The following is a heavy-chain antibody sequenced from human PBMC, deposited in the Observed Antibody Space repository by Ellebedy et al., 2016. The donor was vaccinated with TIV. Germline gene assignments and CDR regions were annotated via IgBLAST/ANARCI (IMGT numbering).Heavy chain of an antibody. CDR3: ARGGPLAGEITTYQPPSYDS. D-gene: IGHD2-2*01. Sequence: ASVKVSCXVSGYTLTELSMHWVRQAPGKGLEWMGGFDPEDGETIYAQKFQGRVTMTRDTSTSTVYMEVRSLRSDDTAVYYCARGGPLAGEITTYQPPSYDSWGQGTRVTVSS. CDR1: GYTLTELS. V-gene: IGHV1-24*01. CDR2: FDPEDGET. J-gene: IGHJ4*02.